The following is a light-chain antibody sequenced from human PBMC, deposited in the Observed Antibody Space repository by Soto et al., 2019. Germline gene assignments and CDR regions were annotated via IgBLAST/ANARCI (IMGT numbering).Light chain of an antibody. V-gene: IGLV2-14*01. Sequence: QSALTQPASVSGSPGQSITISCTGSSSDVGAYNFVSWYQHHPGKAPKLILYEVTTHPSGVSSRFSGSKSGNTASLTISGLQADDEANYYCSSYTNINTRACVFGTGTKVTVL. CDR3: SSYTNINTRACV. CDR1: SSDVGAYNF. J-gene: IGLJ1*01. CDR2: EVT.